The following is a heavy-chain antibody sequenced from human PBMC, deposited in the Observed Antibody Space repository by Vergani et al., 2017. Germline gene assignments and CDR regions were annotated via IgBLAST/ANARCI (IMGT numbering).Heavy chain of an antibody. CDR1: GFTFSSYS. J-gene: IGHJ5*02. D-gene: IGHD5-24*01. Sequence: DVQLVESGGDLVQPGGSLRLSCAASGFTFSSYSMNWVRQAPGKGLEWISYISTTSDTIYYADSVRGRFTISRDNAKNSLYLEMNSLRVEDTAVYFCVRGGLATIYNWFDPWGQGTLVTVSS. CDR3: VRGGLATIYNWFDP. CDR2: ISTTSDTI. V-gene: IGHV3-48*01.